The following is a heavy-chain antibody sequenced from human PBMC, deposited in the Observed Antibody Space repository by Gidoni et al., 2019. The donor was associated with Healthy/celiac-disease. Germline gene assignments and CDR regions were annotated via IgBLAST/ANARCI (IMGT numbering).Heavy chain of an antibody. CDR2: SSSSSSYI. CDR3: AREGRDYYDSSGYEGDY. J-gene: IGHJ4*02. D-gene: IGHD3-22*01. CDR1: AFTFVAYG. Sequence: ELHRLKSGEGLVKLGGSLRLSCQASAFTFVAYGMNWVRQPPGKGLVWVSASSSSSSYIYYADSVKGRFTISRDNAKNSLYLQMNSLRAEDTAVYYCAREGRDYYDSSGYEGDYWGQGTLVTVSS. V-gene: IGHV3-21*01.